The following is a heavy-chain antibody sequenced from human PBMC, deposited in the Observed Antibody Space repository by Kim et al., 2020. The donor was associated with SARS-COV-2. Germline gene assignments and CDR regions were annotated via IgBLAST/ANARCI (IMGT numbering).Heavy chain of an antibody. D-gene: IGHD4-17*01. CDR1: GGSISSFY. CDR2: IYISGAT. Sequence: SETLSLTCTVSGGSISSFYWSWIRQPAGKGLEWIGRIYISGATNYNPSLKRRVAMSVDTSNNQLSLKLASVTAADTAVYYCARDGPTPVTRFDSLVQGTL. J-gene: IGHJ4*02. CDR3: ARDGPTPVTRFDS. V-gene: IGHV4-4*07.